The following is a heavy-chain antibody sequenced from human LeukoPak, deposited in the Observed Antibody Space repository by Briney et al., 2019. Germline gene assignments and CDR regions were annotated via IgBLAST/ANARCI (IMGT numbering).Heavy chain of an antibody. D-gene: IGHD6-19*01. CDR3: ARSKSYSSGWTDFDW. V-gene: IGHV3-13*01. CDR1: GFTYSSHD. J-gene: IGHJ4*02. CDR2: IGTASNT. Sequence: GGSLTLFCAASGFTYSSHDMHWARQPTGKGLEWVSVIGTASNTYYADSVKGRFTISRENARNSLLLQMDNLRAEDTAVYYCARSKSYSSGWTDFDWWGQGTLVTVSS.